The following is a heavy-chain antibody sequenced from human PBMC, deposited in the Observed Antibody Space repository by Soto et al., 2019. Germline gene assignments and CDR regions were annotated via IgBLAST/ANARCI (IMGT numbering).Heavy chain of an antibody. CDR1: GYTFTSYA. CDR3: ARGGAARIRNGAPRLENWFDP. Sequence: ASVKVSCKASGYTFTSYAMHWVRQAPGQRLEWMGWINAGNGNTKYSQKFQGRVTITRDTSASTAYMELSSLRSEDTAVYYCARGGAARIRNGAPRLENWFDPWGQGTLVTVSS. J-gene: IGHJ5*02. D-gene: IGHD3-16*01. V-gene: IGHV1-3*01. CDR2: INAGNGNT.